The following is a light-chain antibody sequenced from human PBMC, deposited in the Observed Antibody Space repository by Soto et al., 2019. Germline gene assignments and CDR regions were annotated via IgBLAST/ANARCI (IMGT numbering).Light chain of an antibody. J-gene: IGLJ1*01. CDR3: SSYAGRHTYV. Sequence: QSALTQPRSVSGSPGQSVTISCTGTTSDVGGYNYVSWYQQHPGKAPKLMLYDVIKRPSGVPDRFSGSKSGNTASLTISGLQAEDEADYYCSSYAGRHTYVFGTGTKLTVL. V-gene: IGLV2-11*01. CDR1: TSDVGGYNY. CDR2: DVI.